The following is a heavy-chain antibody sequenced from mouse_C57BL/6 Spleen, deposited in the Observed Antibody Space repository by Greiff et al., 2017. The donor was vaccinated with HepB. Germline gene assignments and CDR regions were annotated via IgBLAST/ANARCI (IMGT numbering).Heavy chain of an antibody. D-gene: IGHD1-1*01. CDR2: IHPNSGST. CDR1: GYTFTSYW. J-gene: IGHJ4*01. V-gene: IGHV1-64*01. Sequence: VQLQQPGAELVKPGASVKLSCKASGYTFTSYWMHWVKQRPGQGLEWIGMIHPNSGSTKYNEKFKIKATLTVDKSSSTAYMQLSSLTSEDSAVYYCAGSLYYGRSYDYAMDYWGQGTSVTVSS. CDR3: AGSLYYGRSYDYAMDY.